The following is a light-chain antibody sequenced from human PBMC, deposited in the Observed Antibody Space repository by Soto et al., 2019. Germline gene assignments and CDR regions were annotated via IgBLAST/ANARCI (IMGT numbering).Light chain of an antibody. Sequence: VLAQSPGTLSLSPGERATLSCRTSQSVNNNYLAWYQQKPGQAPRLLIYDASNRATGIPARFSGSGSGTDFTLTISSLEPEDFALYYCQQRSSWPRTFGQGTRLEVK. CDR2: DAS. CDR1: QSVNNNY. J-gene: IGKJ5*01. V-gene: IGKV3-11*01. CDR3: QQRSSWPRT.